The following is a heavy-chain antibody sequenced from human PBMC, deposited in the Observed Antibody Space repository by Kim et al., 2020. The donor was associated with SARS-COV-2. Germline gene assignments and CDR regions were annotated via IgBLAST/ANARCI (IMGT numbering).Heavy chain of an antibody. CDR3: ARQTTVELRFLEWLRNVGWFDP. J-gene: IGHJ5*02. CDR1: GGSISSSSYY. Sequence: SETLSLTCTVSGGSISSSSYYWGWIRQPPGKGLEWIGSIYYSGSTYYNPSLKSRFTISVDTSKNQFSLKLSSVTAADTAVYYCARQTTVELRFLEWLRNVGWFDPWGQGTLVTVSS. D-gene: IGHD3-3*01. V-gene: IGHV4-39*01. CDR2: IYYSGST.